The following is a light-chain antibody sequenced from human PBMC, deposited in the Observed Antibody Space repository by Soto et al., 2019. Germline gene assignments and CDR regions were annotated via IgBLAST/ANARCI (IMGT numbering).Light chain of an antibody. V-gene: IGKV3-15*01. CDR3: QQYNNLPRT. J-gene: IGKJ1*01. Sequence: EIVMTQSPATLSVSPGERATLSCRASQSVRNNLAWYQQKPGQAPRLLIYGASTRATGIPARFSGSGSGTDFTLTISSLQSEDFAVYYCQQYNNLPRTFGHGTKVEIK. CDR2: GAS. CDR1: QSVRNN.